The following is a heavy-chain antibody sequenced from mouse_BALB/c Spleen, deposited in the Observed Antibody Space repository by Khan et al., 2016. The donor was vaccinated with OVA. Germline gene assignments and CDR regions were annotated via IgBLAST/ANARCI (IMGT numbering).Heavy chain of an antibody. D-gene: IGHD4-1*01. CDR3: ASHLTGYFAY. J-gene: IGHJ3*01. Sequence: EVELVESGGDLVKPGGSLRLSCAASGFTFSTYGMSWVRQFPDKRLEWVATINSHGYYTYYPDTVKGRFTISRHNAENTLYLQMSSLKSEDTAIYYCASHLTGYFAYWGHGTLVTVSA. CDR1: GFTFSTYG. CDR2: INSHGYYT. V-gene: IGHV5-6*01.